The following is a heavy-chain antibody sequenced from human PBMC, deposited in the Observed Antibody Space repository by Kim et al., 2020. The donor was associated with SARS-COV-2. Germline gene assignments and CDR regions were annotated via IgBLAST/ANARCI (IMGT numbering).Heavy chain of an antibody. CDR3: YRVGPPDY. Sequence: NKYATDYAASVKGRFSFSTDDSKNTAYLQMNSLKIDDTAMYYCYRVGPPDYWGQGTLVTVSS. CDR2: NKYAT. V-gene: IGHV3-73*01. D-gene: IGHD1-26*01. J-gene: IGHJ4*02.